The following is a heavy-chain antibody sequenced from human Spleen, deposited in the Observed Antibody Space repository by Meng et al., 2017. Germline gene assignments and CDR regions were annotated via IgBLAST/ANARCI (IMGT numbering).Heavy chain of an antibody. CDR2: ISRSGYST. V-gene: IGHV3-23*01. CDR1: GFTFRLYA. J-gene: IGHJ4*02. Sequence: GESLKISCAASGFTFRLYAMTWVRQVPGKGLEWVSAISRSGYSTYFAESVKGRFTVSRDNSKNTVFLQINSLRAEDTAVYYCARSPIDKYDLSALPLDYWGQGTLVTVSS. D-gene: IGHD3-22*01. CDR3: ARSPIDKYDLSALPLDY.